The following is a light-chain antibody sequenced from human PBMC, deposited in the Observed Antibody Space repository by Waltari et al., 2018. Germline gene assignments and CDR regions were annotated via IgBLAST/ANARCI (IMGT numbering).Light chain of an antibody. J-gene: IGKJ1*01. CDR3: QKYDSAPQT. Sequence: DIQMTQSPSSLSASVGDRVTITCRASQGISIDLAWYQQKPGKAPKLLISGASTLQFGVPSRFSGSGSGTDLTLTISGLQPDDFATYYCQKYDSAPQTFGQGTKVEIK. CDR2: GAS. V-gene: IGKV1-27*01. CDR1: QGISID.